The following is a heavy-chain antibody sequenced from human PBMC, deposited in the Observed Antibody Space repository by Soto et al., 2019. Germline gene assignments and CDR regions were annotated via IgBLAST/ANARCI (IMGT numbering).Heavy chain of an antibody. V-gene: IGHV4-34*01. Sequence: SETLSLTCAVYGGSFSGYYWSWIRQPPGKGLEWIGEINHSGSTNYNPSLKSRVTISVDTSKNQFSLKLSSVTAADTAVYYCARGGRMDVWGQGTTVTVSS. J-gene: IGHJ6*02. CDR3: ARGGRMDV. CDR2: INHSGST. CDR1: GGSFSGYY.